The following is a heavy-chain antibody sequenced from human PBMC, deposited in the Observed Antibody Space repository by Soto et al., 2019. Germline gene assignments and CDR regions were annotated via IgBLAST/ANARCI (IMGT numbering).Heavy chain of an antibody. Sequence: PSETLSLPCAVSGGSMSSGGYFWSWIRQPPGKGLEWIGYIYHSGSTYYNPSLKSRVTISVDRSKNQFSLKLNSVTAADTAVYYCARGLGPWGQGTLVTVSS. D-gene: IGHD3-10*01. J-gene: IGHJ5*02. CDR1: GGSMSSGGYF. CDR3: ARGLGP. CDR2: IYHSGST. V-gene: IGHV4-30-2*01.